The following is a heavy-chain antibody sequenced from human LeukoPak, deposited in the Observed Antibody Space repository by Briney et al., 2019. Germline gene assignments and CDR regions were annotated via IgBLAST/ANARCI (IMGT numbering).Heavy chain of an antibody. CDR1: GFTFSSYW. D-gene: IGHD1-26*01. Sequence: PGGSLRLSCAASGFTFSSYWMSWVRQAPGKGREWVANIKQDGSEKYYVDSVKGRFTISRDNAKNSLYLQMNSLRAEDTAVYYCERVSESGSYFFRYNWFDPWGQGTLVTVSS. CDR3: ERVSESGSYFFRYNWFDP. CDR2: IKQDGSEK. V-gene: IGHV3-7*01. J-gene: IGHJ5*02.